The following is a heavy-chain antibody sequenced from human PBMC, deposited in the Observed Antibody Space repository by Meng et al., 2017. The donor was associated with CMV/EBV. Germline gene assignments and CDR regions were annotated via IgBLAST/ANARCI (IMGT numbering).Heavy chain of an antibody. V-gene: IGHV3-23*03. J-gene: IGHJ4*02. Sequence: GESLKISSAASGFTFSSYAMSWVRQAPGKGLEWVSVIYSGGSSTYDPDSVKGRFTISRDNSKNTLYLQMNSLRAEDTAVYYCAKVRTNYFDYWGQGTLVTVSS. CDR3: AKVRTNYFDY. CDR2: IYSGGSST. CDR1: GFTFSSYA.